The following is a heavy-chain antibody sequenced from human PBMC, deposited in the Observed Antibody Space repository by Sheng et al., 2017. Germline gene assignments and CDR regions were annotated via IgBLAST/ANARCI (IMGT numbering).Heavy chain of an antibody. D-gene: IGHD1-26*01. CDR1: GFPFSSYQ. CDR3: ARDPIVEGENRNHYFDY. Sequence: PGGSLRLSCAASGFPFSSYQMNWVRQVPGKGPEWVSYISPSGTTIYYADSVRGRFTISRDDPKNSLYLQMNSLRVEDTAVYYCARDPIVEGENRNHYFDYWGQGTLVTVSS. J-gene: IGHJ4*02. V-gene: IGHV3-48*03. CDR2: ISPSGTTI.